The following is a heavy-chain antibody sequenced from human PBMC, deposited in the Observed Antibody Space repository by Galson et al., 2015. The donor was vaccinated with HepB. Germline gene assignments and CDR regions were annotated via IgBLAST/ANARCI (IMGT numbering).Heavy chain of an antibody. D-gene: IGHD2-15*01. CDR2: ISCDGSSI. CDR1: GFTFSSYW. Sequence: SLRLSCAASGFTFSSYWMHWVRQAPGKGPVWVSRISCDGSSISYADSEKCRFTTSRDNAKNTPYLQMNSLRAEDTAVYYCARLIHFPRIGVDHWGQGTLVTVSS. J-gene: IGHJ4*02. CDR3: ARLIHFPRIGVDH. V-gene: IGHV3-74*01.